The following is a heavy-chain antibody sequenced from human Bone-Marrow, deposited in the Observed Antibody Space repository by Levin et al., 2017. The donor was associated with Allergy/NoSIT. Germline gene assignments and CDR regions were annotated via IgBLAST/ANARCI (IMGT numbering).Heavy chain of an antibody. CDR1: GITLNNYG. D-gene: IGHD5-12*01. CDR3: AKEGDRSYSGYVGLEH. Sequence: GGSLRLSCTISGITLNNYGMSWVRQAPGKGLEWVATASGGGDKTHYADSVQGRFTISRVKSNNTVFLQMDRLRAEDTGVYYCAKEGDRSYSGYVGLEHWGQGKLDNVSS. V-gene: IGHV3-23*01. J-gene: IGHJ1*01. CDR2: ASGGGDKT.